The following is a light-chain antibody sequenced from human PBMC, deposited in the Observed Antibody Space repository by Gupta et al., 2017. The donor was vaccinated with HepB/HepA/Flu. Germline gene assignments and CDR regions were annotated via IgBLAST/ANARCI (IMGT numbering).Light chain of an antibody. CDR1: QSVLFTSNNKTY. CDR3: QQYYSSPCS. CDR2: WAS. Sequence: DIVMTQSPDSLAVSLGERAPISCKSSQSVLFTSNNKTYLAWYQQRPGQPPRILISWASTRESGVPDRFSGSGSGTDFTLTISSLQSEDVAVYYCQQYYSSPCSFGQGTKLEIK. J-gene: IGKJ2*04. V-gene: IGKV4-1*01.